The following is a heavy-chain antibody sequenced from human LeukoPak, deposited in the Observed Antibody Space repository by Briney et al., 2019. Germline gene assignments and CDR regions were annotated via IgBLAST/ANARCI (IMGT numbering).Heavy chain of an antibody. CDR3: ARIGLSDYYDSSGGSIGY. Sequence: SQTLSLTCTVSGVSISGGDYYWSWIRQPPGKGLEWIGYISYSGSTYYNPSLKSRVTISVDTSKSQFSLKLSSVTAADTAVYYCARIGLSDYYDSSGGSIGYWGQGTLVTVSS. CDR2: ISYSGST. V-gene: IGHV4-30-4*01. D-gene: IGHD3-22*01. J-gene: IGHJ4*02. CDR1: GVSISGGDYY.